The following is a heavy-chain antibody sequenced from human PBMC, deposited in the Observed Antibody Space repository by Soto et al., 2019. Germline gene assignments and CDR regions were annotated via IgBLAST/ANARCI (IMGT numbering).Heavy chain of an antibody. V-gene: IGHV1-69*13. D-gene: IGHD2-15*01. J-gene: IGHJ5*02. CDR3: ARAVVSVGIIAPQGWFAP. Sequence: SVKVSCKASGGTFSSYAISWVRQAPGQGVEWMGGIIPIFGTANYAQKFQGRVTITADESTSTAYMELSSLRSEDTAVYYCARAVVSVGIIAPQGWFAPWGQGTLVTVSS. CDR1: GGTFSSYA. CDR2: IIPIFGTA.